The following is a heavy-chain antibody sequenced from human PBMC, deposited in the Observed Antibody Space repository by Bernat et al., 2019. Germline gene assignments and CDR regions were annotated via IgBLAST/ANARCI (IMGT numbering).Heavy chain of an antibody. J-gene: IGHJ4*02. CDR3: ARHFGVVVN. Sequence: QVQLQESGPGLVKPSETLSLTCTVSGGSISSYYRSWIRQPPGKGLEWIGYIYYSGSTNYNPSLKSRVTISVDTSKNQFSLKLSSVTAADTAVYYCARHFGVVVNWGQGTLVTVSS. CDR2: IYYSGST. D-gene: IGHD3-3*01. CDR1: GGSISSYY. V-gene: IGHV4-59*08.